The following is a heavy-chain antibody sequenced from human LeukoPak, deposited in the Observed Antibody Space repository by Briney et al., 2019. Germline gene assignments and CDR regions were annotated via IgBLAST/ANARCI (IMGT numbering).Heavy chain of an antibody. CDR3: ARDHPIGYCSSTSCSSLDY. J-gene: IGHJ4*02. CDR1: GFTFEDYG. V-gene: IGHV3-20*04. Sequence: GGSLRLSCAASGFTFEDYGMSWVRQAPGKGLEWVSGINWNGGSTGYADSVKGRFTISRDNAKNSLYLQMNSLRAEDTALYYCARDHPIGYCSSTSCSSLDYWGQGALVTVSS. CDR2: INWNGGST. D-gene: IGHD2-2*01.